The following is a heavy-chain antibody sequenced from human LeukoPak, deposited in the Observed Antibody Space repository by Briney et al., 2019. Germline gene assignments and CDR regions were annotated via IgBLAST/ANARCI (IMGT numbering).Heavy chain of an antibody. D-gene: IGHD3-10*01. CDR1: GYSISSGYY. J-gene: IGHJ5*02. CDR2: IYHSGST. CDR3: ARVDYYGSGSYYKRGWFDP. Sequence: SETLSLTCTVSGYSISSGYYWGWIRQPPGKGLEWIGSIYHSGSTYYNPSLKSRLTISVDTSKNQFSLKLSSVTAADTAVYYCARVDYYGSGSYYKRGWFDPWGQGTLVTVSS. V-gene: IGHV4-38-2*02.